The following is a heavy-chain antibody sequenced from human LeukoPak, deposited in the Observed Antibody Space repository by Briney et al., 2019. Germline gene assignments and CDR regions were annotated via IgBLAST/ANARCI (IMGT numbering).Heavy chain of an antibody. CDR3: ASRPGIAAAGPHSSKYYFDY. Sequence: SETLSLTCAVYGGSFSGYYWSWIRQPPGKGLEWIGEINHSGSTNYNPSLKSRVTISVDTSKNQFSLKLSSVTAADTAVYYCASRPGIAAAGPHSSKYYFDYWGQGTLVTVSS. CDR2: INHSGST. CDR1: GGSFSGYY. V-gene: IGHV4-34*01. D-gene: IGHD6-13*01. J-gene: IGHJ4*02.